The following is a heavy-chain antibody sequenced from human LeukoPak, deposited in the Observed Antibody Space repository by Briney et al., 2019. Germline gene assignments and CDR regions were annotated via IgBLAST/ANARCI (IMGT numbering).Heavy chain of an antibody. CDR2: IYPGDSDT. D-gene: IGHD3-3*01. CDR3: ARLDFSTFDY. Sequence: GESLQISCKGSGYRFTNYWIGWVRQMPGKGLEWMGIIYPGDSDTRYSPSFQGQVTISADKSISTAYLQCSSLKASDTAMYYCARLDFSTFDYWGQGTLVTVSS. J-gene: IGHJ4*02. CDR1: GYRFTNYW. V-gene: IGHV5-51*01.